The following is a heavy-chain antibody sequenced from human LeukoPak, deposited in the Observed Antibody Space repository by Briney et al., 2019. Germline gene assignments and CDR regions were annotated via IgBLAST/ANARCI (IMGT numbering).Heavy chain of an antibody. CDR3: AKDRAVAGTYHGDDAFDI. CDR1: GFTISDYW. J-gene: IGHJ3*02. CDR2: IKEEGSEK. D-gene: IGHD6-19*01. V-gene: IGHV3-7*01. Sequence: GGSLRLSCAASGFTISDYWMSWVRQAPGKGLEWVANIKEEGSEKNYVDSAKGRFTISRDNAKNSVYLKMNNLRAEDTAVYYCAKDRAVAGTYHGDDAFDIWGQGTMVTVSS.